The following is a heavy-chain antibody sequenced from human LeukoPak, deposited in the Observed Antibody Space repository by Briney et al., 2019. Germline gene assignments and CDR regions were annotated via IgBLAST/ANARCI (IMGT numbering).Heavy chain of an antibody. J-gene: IGHJ4*02. CDR1: GFSFSYAW. Sequence: PWGSLRLSCAASGFSFSYAWMSWVRQAPGKGLEWVGRIKSKAHGETTDYAAPVKGRFTVSRDDSKSTLYLQMNSLRTEDTAVYYCTTMGGGETTSFNWGQGSLVTVSS. CDR2: IKSKAHGETT. CDR3: TTMGGGETTSFN. D-gene: IGHD3-16*01. V-gene: IGHV3-15*01.